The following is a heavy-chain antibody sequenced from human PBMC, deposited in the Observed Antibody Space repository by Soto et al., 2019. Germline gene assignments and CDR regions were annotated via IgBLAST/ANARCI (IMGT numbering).Heavy chain of an antibody. CDR2: INPSGGST. Sequence: GASVKVSCKASGYTFTSYYMHWVRQALGQGLEWMGIINPSGGSTSYAQKFQGRVTMTRDTSTSTVYMELSSLRSEDTAVYYCARDLARITIFGLAPTDAFDIWGQGTMVTVSS. D-gene: IGHD3-3*01. V-gene: IGHV1-46*01. J-gene: IGHJ3*02. CDR1: GYTFTSYY. CDR3: ARDLARITIFGLAPTDAFDI.